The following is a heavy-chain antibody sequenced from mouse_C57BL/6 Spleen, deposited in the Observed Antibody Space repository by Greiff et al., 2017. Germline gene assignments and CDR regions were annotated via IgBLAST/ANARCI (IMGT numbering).Heavy chain of an antibody. CDR1: GFTFSSYT. J-gene: IGHJ2*01. D-gene: IGHD2-5*01. CDR3: ARTYYSNLYYFDY. V-gene: IGHV5-9*01. Sequence: EVHLVESGGGLVKPGGSLKLSCAASGFTFSSYTMSWVRQTPEKRLEWVATISGGGGNTYYPDSVKGRFTISRDNAKNTLYLQMSSLRSEDTALYYCARTYYSNLYYFDYWGQGTTLTVSS. CDR2: ISGGGGNT.